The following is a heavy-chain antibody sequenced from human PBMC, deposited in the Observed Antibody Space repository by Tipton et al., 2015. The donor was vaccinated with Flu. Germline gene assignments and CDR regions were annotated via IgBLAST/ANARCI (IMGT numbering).Heavy chain of an antibody. D-gene: IGHD2-2*01. V-gene: IGHV4-39*07. CDR3: ARGDCSSTSCLDY. CDR2: IYYSGST. J-gene: IGHJ4*02. Sequence: LRLSCTVSGGSISSSSYYWGWIRQPPGKGLEWIGSIYYSGSTYYNPSLKGRVTISVDTSKNQFSLKLSSVTAADTAVYYCARGDCSSTSCLDYWGQGTLVTVSS. CDR1: GGSISSSSYY.